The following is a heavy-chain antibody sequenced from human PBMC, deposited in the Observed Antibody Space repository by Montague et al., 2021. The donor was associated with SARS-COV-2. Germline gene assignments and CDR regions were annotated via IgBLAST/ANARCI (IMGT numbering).Heavy chain of an antibody. CDR3: ARSGDPGTTVTYHY. V-gene: IGHV4-39*07. J-gene: IGHJ4*02. CDR1: GGSISTIVNF. D-gene: IGHD4-11*01. CDR2: ISYTGST. Sequence: SETLSLTCTFSGGSISTIVNFWGWIRQPPGKGLEWIGSISYTGSTYHNPSLKSRVTMSVDTSKNRFSLKLNSVTAADTAVYYCARSGDPGTTVTYHYWGQGALVTVSS.